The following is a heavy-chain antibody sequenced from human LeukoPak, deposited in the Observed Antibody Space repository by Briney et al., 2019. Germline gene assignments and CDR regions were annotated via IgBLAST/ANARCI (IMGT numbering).Heavy chain of an antibody. Sequence: PSETLSLTCNVYGGSISSGDYYWSWIRQHPGKGLEWIGYIYYSGSTYYNPSLKSRVTISVDTSKNQFSLKLSSVTAADTAVYYCARGSSSSSFDPWGQGTLVTVSS. CDR1: GGSISSGDYY. CDR2: IYYSGST. V-gene: IGHV4-31*03. J-gene: IGHJ5*02. D-gene: IGHD6-13*01. CDR3: ARGSSSSSFDP.